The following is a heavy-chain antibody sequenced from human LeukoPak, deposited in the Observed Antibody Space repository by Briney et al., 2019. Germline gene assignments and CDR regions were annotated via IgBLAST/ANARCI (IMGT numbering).Heavy chain of an antibody. CDR1: GFPLKSLA. Sequence: GGSFRLPGEAFGFPLKSLALTGAPQPPGKGLEWVSVIGGSNGITFYVGSVKGRFTISRDNSKDTLYLQMNSLRAEDTAIYYCARRYFDYWGQGTLVTVSS. J-gene: IGHJ4*02. CDR3: ARRYFDY. CDR2: IGGSNGIT. V-gene: IGHV3-23*01.